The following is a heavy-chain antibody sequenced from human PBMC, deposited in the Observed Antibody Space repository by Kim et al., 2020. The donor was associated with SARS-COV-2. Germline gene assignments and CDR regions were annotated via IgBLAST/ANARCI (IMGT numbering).Heavy chain of an antibody. J-gene: IGHJ4*02. D-gene: IGHD3-3*01. CDR2: YGGSA. V-gene: IGHV4-39*01. Sequence: YGGSAPYNPPLKGRVSISLDTSKNQFSLRLYPVTAADTAVYYCTRSHGVYWGQGTLVTVSS. CDR3: TRSHGVY.